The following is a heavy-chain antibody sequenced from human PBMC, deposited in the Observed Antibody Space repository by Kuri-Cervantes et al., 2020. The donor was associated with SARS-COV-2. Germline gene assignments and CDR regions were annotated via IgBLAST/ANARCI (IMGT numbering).Heavy chain of an antibody. CDR2: ISSSSSTI. D-gene: IGHD6-19*01. J-gene: IGHJ3*02. CDR1: GFTFSSYS. CDR3: ARDLRSGWFEGTFDI. Sequence: GESLKISCAASGFTFSSYSMNWVRQAPGKGLEWVSYISSSSSTIYYADSVKGRFTISRDNAKNSLYLQMNSLRAEDSAVYYCARDLRSGWFEGTFDIWGRGTMVTVSS. V-gene: IGHV3-48*01.